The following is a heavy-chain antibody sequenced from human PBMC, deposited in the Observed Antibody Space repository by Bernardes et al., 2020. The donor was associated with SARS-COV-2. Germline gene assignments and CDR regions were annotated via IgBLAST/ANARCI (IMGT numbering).Heavy chain of an antibody. CDR2: VYYRGST. D-gene: IGHD5-18*01. J-gene: IGHJ4*02. Sequence: SETLSLTCTVSGDSVTSGTYYWSWIRQPPGKGLEWIGYVYYRGSTNYNPSLKSRVTILLDTSKNQFSLNLNSVTAVDTAVYYCARGSEAMAGFYFDYWGQGTLVTVSS. CDR3: ARGSEAMAGFYFDY. V-gene: IGHV4-61*01. CDR1: GDSVTSGTYY.